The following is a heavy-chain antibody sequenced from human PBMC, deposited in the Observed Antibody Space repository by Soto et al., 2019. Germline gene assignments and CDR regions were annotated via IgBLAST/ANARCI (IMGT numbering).Heavy chain of an antibody. V-gene: IGHV1-69*02. CDR2: IIPILGIA. J-gene: IGHJ6*03. Sequence: ASVKVSCKASGGTFSSYTISWVRQAPGQGLEWMGRIIPILGIANYAQKFQGRVTITADKSTSTAYMELSSLRSEDTAVYYCARGVGRVTPHQDGYYYYMDVWGKGTTVTVSS. CDR3: ARGVGRVTPHQDGYYYYMDV. D-gene: IGHD2-15*01. CDR1: GGTFSSYT.